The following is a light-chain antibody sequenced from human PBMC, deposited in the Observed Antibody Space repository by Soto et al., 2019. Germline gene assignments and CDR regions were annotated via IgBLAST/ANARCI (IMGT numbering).Light chain of an antibody. CDR3: AAWDDSLSGPWV. J-gene: IGLJ3*02. CDR2: RNN. V-gene: IGLV1-47*01. CDR1: SSNIGSNY. Sequence: QSVLTQPPSASGTRGQRVTISCSGSSSNIGSNYVYWYQQLPGTAPKLLIYRNNQRPSGVPDRFSGSKSGPSASLAISGLRSEDEADYYCAAWDDSLSGPWVFGGGTKVTVL.